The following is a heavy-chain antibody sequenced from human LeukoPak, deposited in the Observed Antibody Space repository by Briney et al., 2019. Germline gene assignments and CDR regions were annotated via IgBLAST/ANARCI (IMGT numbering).Heavy chain of an antibody. V-gene: IGHV3-66*01. CDR3: ARDDSSGFGDAFDI. Sequence: GGSLRLSCAASGFTVSSNYMSWVRQAPGKGLEWVSVIYSGGSTYYADSVKGRFTISRDNSKNTLYLQMNSLRAEDTVVYYCARDDSSGFGDAFDIWGQGTMVTVSS. J-gene: IGHJ3*02. CDR2: IYSGGST. CDR1: GFTVSSNY. D-gene: IGHD3-22*01.